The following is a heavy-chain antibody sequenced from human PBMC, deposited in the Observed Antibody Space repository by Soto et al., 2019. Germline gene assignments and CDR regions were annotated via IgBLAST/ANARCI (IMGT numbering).Heavy chain of an antibody. CDR3: ATGVVWIGYFTVDS. D-gene: IGHD3-3*01. CDR1: GGSFGNSS. Sequence: SVKVSCKASGGSFGNSSINWVRQTPGQGLEWLGGFIPVYRTLNYAQKFQGRVTITADESTGTAYMTLSSLASDDTAVYYCATGVVWIGYFTVDSWGQGTRVTVSS. V-gene: IGHV1-69*13. CDR2: FIPVYRTL. J-gene: IGHJ4*02.